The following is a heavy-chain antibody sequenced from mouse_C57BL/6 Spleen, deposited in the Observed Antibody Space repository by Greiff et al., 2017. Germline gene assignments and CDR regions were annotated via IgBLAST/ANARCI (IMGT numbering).Heavy chain of an antibody. J-gene: IGHJ4*01. CDR3: AREGAYYSNYAMDY. V-gene: IGHV1-55*01. Sequence: VQLQQPGAELVKPGASVKMSCKASGYTFTSYWITWVKQRPGQGLEWIGDIYPGSGSTNYNEKFKSKATLTVDTSSSTAYMQLSSLTSEDSAVYYCAREGAYYSNYAMDYWGQGTSVTVSS. CDR1: GYTFTSYW. D-gene: IGHD2-12*01. CDR2: IYPGSGST.